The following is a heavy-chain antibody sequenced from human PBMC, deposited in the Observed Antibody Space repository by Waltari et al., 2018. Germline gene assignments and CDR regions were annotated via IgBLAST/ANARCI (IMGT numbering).Heavy chain of an antibody. Sequence: QVQLVESGGGVVQPGRSLRLSCAASGFTFSSYAMHWVRQAPGKGLGWVAVISYDGSNKYYADSVKGRFTISRDNSKNTLYLQMNSLRAEDTAVYYCARDRGWNYFDYWGQGTLVTISS. CDR2: ISYDGSNK. CDR3: ARDRGWNYFDY. V-gene: IGHV3-30-3*01. J-gene: IGHJ4*02. D-gene: IGHD6-19*01. CDR1: GFTFSSYA.